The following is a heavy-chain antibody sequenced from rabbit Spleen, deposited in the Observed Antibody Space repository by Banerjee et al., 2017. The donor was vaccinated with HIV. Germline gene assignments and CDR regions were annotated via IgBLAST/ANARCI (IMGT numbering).Heavy chain of an antibody. CDR3: ARFYAGYGDFGYAAM. CDR1: GFFFSSSYW. V-gene: IGHV1S45*01. CDR2: IYAGSSGST. D-gene: IGHD7-1*01. Sequence: QEQLEESGGDLVKPEGSLTLTCTASGFFFSSSYWICWVRQAPGKGLEWIACIYAGSSGSTYYASWAKGRFTISKTSSTTVTLQMTSLTAADTATYFCARFYAGYGDFGYAAMWGQGTWSPS. J-gene: IGHJ4*01.